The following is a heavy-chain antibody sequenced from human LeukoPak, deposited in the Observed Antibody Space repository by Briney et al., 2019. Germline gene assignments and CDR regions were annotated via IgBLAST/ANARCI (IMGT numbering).Heavy chain of an antibody. J-gene: IGHJ6*03. CDR3: ASHIAAREYYYYYMDV. CDR2: IIPIFGTA. D-gene: IGHD6-6*01. Sequence: SVKVSCKASVGTLSSYAISWVRQAPGHGLEWMGGIIPIFGTANSAQKFQGRVTITTEESTSTAYMERSSLRSEDTAVYYCASHIAAREYYYYYMDVWGKGTTLTVSS. CDR1: VGTLSSYA. V-gene: IGHV1-69*05.